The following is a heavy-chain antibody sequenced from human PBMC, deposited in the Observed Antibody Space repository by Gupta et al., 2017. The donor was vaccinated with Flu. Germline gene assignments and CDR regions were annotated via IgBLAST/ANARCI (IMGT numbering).Heavy chain of an antibody. CDR3: ARDDRDYYGMDV. CDR2: INEDGSEK. V-gene: IGHV3-7*03. CDR1: AFPFGSYW. J-gene: IGHJ6*02. Sequence: DVQLVESGGGLVQPGGSVRLSCAASAFPFGSYWMSWVRQAPGKGLEWVASINEDGSEKYYVDSVKGRITISRDNAQNSLYLQMKSLRVEDTAVYDGARDDRDYYGMDVWGQGTTGTVSS.